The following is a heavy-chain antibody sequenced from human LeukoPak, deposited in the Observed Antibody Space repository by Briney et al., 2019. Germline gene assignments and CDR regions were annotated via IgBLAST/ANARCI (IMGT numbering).Heavy chain of an antibody. V-gene: IGHV3-23*01. CDR3: AKDFVVVPAAIRASYYYYYGMDV. Sequence: PGASLRLSCAASGFTFSSYAMSWVRQAPGKGLEWVSAISGSGGRTYYADSVKGRFTISRDNSKNTLYLQMNSLRAEDTAVYYCAKDFVVVPAAIRASYYYYYGMDVWGQETTVTVSS. J-gene: IGHJ6*02. D-gene: IGHD2-2*02. CDR1: GFTFSSYA. CDR2: ISGSGGRT.